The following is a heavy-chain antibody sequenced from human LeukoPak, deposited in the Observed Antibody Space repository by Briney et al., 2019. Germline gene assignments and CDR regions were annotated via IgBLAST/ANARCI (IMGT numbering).Heavy chain of an antibody. CDR3: ARGRRDYFDY. Sequence: PGGSLRLSCVASGFSFSNHGMHWVRQAPGKGLEWVSVIASDGGAKFYADSVKGRFTISRDNAKNSLYLQMNSLRAEDTAVYYCARGRRDYFDYWGQGTLVTVSS. CDR1: GFSFSNHG. V-gene: IGHV3-30*03. CDR2: IASDGGAK. J-gene: IGHJ4*02.